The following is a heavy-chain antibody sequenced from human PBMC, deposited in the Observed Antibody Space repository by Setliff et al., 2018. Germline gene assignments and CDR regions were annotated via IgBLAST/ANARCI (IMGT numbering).Heavy chain of an antibody. CDR1: GGSFSAYY. V-gene: IGHV4-34*01. J-gene: IGHJ5*02. CDR2: INHSGST. Sequence: SETLSLTCAVYGGSFSAYYWSWIRQPPGKGLEWIGEINHSGSTIYNPSLKSRVTISVDTSKNQFSLMLNSVTAADTAVYYCARLYIVVVVAATPAWFDPWGQGTLVTVSS. CDR3: ARLYIVVVVAATPAWFDP. D-gene: IGHD2-15*01.